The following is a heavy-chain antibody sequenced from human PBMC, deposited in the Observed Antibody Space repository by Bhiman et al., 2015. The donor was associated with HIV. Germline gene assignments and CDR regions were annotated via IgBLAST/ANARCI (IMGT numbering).Heavy chain of an antibody. Sequence: EVQLVESGGGLVKPRGSLRLSCAASGFSFSNAWFSWVRQAPGKGLEWVGRIKSKTDGGTTDYAAPVKGRFTISRDDSKNTLYLQMSSLKTEDTAVYYCTTAHIYYDYVWGSYRTSDYWGQGTLVTVSS. CDR2: IKSKTDGGTT. J-gene: IGHJ4*02. CDR3: TTAHIYYDYVWGSYRTSDY. D-gene: IGHD3-16*02. CDR1: GFSFSNAW. V-gene: IGHV3-15*01.